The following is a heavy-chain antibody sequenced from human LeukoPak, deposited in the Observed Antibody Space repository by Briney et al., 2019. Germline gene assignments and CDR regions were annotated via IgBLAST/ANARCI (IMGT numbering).Heavy chain of an antibody. J-gene: IGHJ6*02. CDR2: ISSSGSTI. CDR3: ARGYYYGSGRAYYYYGMDV. V-gene: IGHV3-11*01. D-gene: IGHD3-10*01. CDR1: GFTFSDYY. Sequence: PGGSLRLSCAASGFTFSDYYMSWIRQAPGKGLEWVSYISSSGSTIYYADSVKGRFTISRDNAKNSLYLQMNSLRAEDTAVYYCARGYYYGSGRAYYYYGMDVWGQGTTVTVSS.